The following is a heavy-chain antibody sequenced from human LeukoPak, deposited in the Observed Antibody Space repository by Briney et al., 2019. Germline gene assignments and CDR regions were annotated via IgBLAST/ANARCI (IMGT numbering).Heavy chain of an antibody. CDR2: IYPGDSDT. CDR3: ARQNDFRLDY. V-gene: IGHV5-51*01. J-gene: IGHJ4*02. CDR1: GYTFSSYW. Sequence: GESLKISCKGSGYTFSSYWIGWVRKMPGKGLEWMGIIYPGDSDTRYSPSLQGQVTISVDTSIGTAYLQWSSLKASDTAIYYCARQNDFRLDYWGQGTLVTVSS. D-gene: IGHD3-3*01.